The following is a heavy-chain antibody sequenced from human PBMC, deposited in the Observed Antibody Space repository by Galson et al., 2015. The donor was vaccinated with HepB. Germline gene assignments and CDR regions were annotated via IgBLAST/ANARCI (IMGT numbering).Heavy chain of an antibody. CDR1: GFTFSGSA. V-gene: IGHV3-73*01. CDR2: IRSKANSYAT. D-gene: IGHD2-2*01. CDR3: TRGGIVVVPAGKVGSYYYYYMDV. J-gene: IGHJ6*03. Sequence: SLRLSCAASGFTFSGSAMHWVRQASGKGLEWVGRIRSKANSYATAYAASVRGRFTISRDDSKNTAYLQMNSLKTEDTAVYYCTRGGIVVVPAGKVGSYYYYYMDVWGKGTTVTVSS.